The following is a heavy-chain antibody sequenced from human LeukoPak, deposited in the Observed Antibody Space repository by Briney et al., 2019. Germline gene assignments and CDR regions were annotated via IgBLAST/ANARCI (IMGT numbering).Heavy chain of an antibody. J-gene: IGHJ3*02. Sequence: PSETLSLTYTVSGGSISSGGYHWSWIRQPPGKGLEWIGYVYHSGSTYYNPSLKSRVTISVDRSKNQFSLKLSSVTAADTAVYYCARRAVGADYSFDAFDIWGQGTMVTVSS. CDR3: ARRAVGADYSFDAFDI. CDR2: VYHSGST. D-gene: IGHD1-26*01. V-gene: IGHV4-30-2*01. CDR1: GGSISSGGYH.